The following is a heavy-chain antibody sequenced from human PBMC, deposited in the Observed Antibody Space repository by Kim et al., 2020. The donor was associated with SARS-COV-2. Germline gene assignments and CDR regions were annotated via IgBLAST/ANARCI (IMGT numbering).Heavy chain of an antibody. J-gene: IGHJ4*02. CDR1: GFTFSSHA. CDR2: IYSGGGSST. Sequence: GGSLRLSCAASGFTFSSHAMGWVRQAPGKGLEWVSLIYSGGGSSTYYTDSVKGRFTISRDNSKNTLYLQMDSLRPEDTAVYYCATGFRDGGYWGQGTLVTVSS. D-gene: IGHD3-10*01. CDR3: ATGFRDGGY. V-gene: IGHV3-23*03.